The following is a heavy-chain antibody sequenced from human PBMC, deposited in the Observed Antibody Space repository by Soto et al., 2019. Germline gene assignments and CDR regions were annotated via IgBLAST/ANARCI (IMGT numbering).Heavy chain of an antibody. Sequence: SETLSLTWTIAGGSSSASGYYWSWIRQPPGKGLEWVGSINSNGGTYYNPSLNSRVTVSSDASKNQLSVKLSSVTAADTAVYYCASPHYYDSDTYYGGYYFDYWGQGILVTVSS. CDR3: ASPHYYDSDTYYGGYYFDY. J-gene: IGHJ4*02. CDR1: GGSSSASGYY. CDR2: INSNGGT. V-gene: IGHV4-39*01. D-gene: IGHD3-22*01.